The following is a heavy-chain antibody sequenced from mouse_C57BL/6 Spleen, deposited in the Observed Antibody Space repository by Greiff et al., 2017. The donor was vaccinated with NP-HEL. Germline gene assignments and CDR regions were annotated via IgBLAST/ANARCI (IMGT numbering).Heavy chain of an antibody. J-gene: IGHJ4*01. D-gene: IGHD1-1*01. CDR3: VRHSTTRAMDY. Sequence: GGGLVQPKGSLKLSCAASGFSFNTYAMNWVRQAPGKGLEWVARIRSKSNNYATYYADSVKDRFTISRDDSESMLYLQMNNLKTEDTAMYYCVRHSTTRAMDYWGQGTSVTVSS. CDR2: IRSKSNNYAT. CDR1: GFSFNTYA. V-gene: IGHV10-1*01.